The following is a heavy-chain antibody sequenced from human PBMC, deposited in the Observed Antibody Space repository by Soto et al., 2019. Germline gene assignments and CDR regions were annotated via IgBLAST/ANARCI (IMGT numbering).Heavy chain of an antibody. J-gene: IGHJ4*02. CDR3: ASDCSSTICSRDYSDS. D-gene: IGHD2-2*01. V-gene: IGHV1-3*01. CDR2: INAGNGNT. CDR1: GDTFTMYA. Sequence: ASVRVSCKASGDTFTMYAIHWVRQAPGEMLEWMGWINAGNGNTKYSQKFQGRVTFTRDTSASTAYMELSSLRSEDTALYYCASDCSSTICSRDYSDSWGRGTPVPVSS.